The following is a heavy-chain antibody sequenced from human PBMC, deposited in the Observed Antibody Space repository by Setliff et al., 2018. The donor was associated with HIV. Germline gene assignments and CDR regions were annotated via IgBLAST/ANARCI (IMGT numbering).Heavy chain of an antibody. CDR2: IFYRGST. CDR3: ARAGHYDFLGGFSAQPLDP. V-gene: IGHV4-31*03. CDR1: GGSISGGGYE. Sequence: LSLTCSVSGGSISGGGYEWTWIRRHPGKGLEWIGYIFYRGSTYYNPSLKSRVSLSIDASKNYFSLKLTSVTAADTAMYFCARAGHYDFLGGFSAQPLDPWGRGILVTVSS. J-gene: IGHJ5*02. D-gene: IGHD3-3*01.